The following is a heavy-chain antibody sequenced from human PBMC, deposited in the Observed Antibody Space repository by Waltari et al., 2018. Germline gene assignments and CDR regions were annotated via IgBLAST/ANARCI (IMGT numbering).Heavy chain of an antibody. J-gene: IGHJ4*02. Sequence: QVQLQESGPGLVKPSETLSLTCAVSGYSISSGYYCGWIRQPPGKGLEWIGSIYHSGSTYYNPSLKSRVTISVDTSKNQFSLKLSAVTAADTAVYYCARLVGATTGYFDYWGQGTLVTVSS. D-gene: IGHD1-26*01. V-gene: IGHV4-38-2*01. CDR1: GYSISSGYY. CDR2: IYHSGST. CDR3: ARLVGATTGYFDY.